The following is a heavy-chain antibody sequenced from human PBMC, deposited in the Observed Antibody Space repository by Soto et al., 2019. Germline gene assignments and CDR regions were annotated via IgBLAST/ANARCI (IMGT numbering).Heavy chain of an antibody. J-gene: IGHJ3*02. V-gene: IGHV1-2*04. Sequence: GAPVELTCKASGYTYECSYRRWLRHSPGKGLEWMGWINPNSGGTNYAQKFQGWVTMTRDTSISTAYMELSRLRSDDTAVYYCASTYCGGDCPHDAFDIWGQGTMVTVSS. CDR3: ASTYCGGDCPHDAFDI. CDR2: INPNSGGT. CDR1: GYTYECSY. D-gene: IGHD2-21*01.